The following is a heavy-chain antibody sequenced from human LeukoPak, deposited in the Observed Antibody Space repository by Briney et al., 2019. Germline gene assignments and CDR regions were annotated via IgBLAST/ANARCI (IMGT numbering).Heavy chain of an antibody. CDR3: AKQSVSGSYSSSRSDY. V-gene: IGHV3-30*02. J-gene: IGHJ4*02. CDR1: GFTFSSYA. D-gene: IGHD6-13*01. Sequence: PGGFLRLSCAASGFTFSSYAMSWVRQAPGKGLEWVAFIRYDGSYKYYADSVKGRFTISRDNSKNTLYLQMNSLRAEDTAVYYCAKQSVSGSYSSSRSDYWGQGTLVTVSS. CDR2: IRYDGSYK.